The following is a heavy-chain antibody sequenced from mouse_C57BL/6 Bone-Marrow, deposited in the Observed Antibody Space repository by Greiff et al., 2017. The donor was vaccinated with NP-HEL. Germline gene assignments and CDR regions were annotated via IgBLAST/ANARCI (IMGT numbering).Heavy chain of an antibody. V-gene: IGHV1-55*01. D-gene: IGHD2-3*01. CDR2: IYPGSGST. Sequence: VQLQQPGAELVKPGASVKMSCKASGYTFTSYWITWVKQRPGQGLEWIGDIYPGSGSTNYNEKFKSKATLTVDTSSSTAYMRLSSLTSEVSAVYYCASYDGYYPFAYWGQGTLVTVSA. CDR1: GYTFTSYW. J-gene: IGHJ3*01. CDR3: ASYDGYYPFAY.